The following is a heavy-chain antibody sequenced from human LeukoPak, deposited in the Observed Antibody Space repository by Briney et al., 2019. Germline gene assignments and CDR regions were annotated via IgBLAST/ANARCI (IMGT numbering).Heavy chain of an antibody. V-gene: IGHV1-69*04. CDR2: IIPILGIA. CDR1: GGTFSSYA. Sequence: GASVKVSCKASGGTFSSYAISWVRQAPGQGLEWMGRIIPILGIANYAQKFQGRVTITADKSTSTAYMELSSLRSEDTAVYYCARGPRIAAAVRYDYGMDVWGQGTTVTVSS. CDR3: ARGPRIAAAVRYDYGMDV. D-gene: IGHD6-13*01. J-gene: IGHJ6*02.